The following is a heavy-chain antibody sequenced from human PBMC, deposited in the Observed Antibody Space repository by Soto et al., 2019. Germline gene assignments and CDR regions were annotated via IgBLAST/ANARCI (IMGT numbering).Heavy chain of an antibody. V-gene: IGHV4-4*02. CDR1: GGSISSSNW. D-gene: IGHD6-19*01. CDR3: ARDSAVAGTSYCYGMDV. CDR2: IYHSGST. Sequence: QVQLQESGPGLVKPSGTLSLTCAVSGGSISSSNWWSWVRQPPGKGLEWIGEIYHSGSTNYNPSLKSRVTISVDKSKNQFSLKLSSVTAADTAVYYCARDSAVAGTSYCYGMDVWGQGTTVTVSS. J-gene: IGHJ6*02.